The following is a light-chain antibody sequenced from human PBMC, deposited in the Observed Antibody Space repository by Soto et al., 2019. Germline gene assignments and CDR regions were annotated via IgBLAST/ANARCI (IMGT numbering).Light chain of an antibody. CDR1: QSISSY. CDR2: AAS. Sequence: DIQMTQSPSSLSASVGDRVTITCRASQSISSYLNWYQQKPGKAPKLLIYAASNLQSGVPSRFSGSGSGTDFTLTISSLQPEDFDTYYCQQSYTTPWTFGQGTKVDI. V-gene: IGKV1-39*01. CDR3: QQSYTTPWT. J-gene: IGKJ1*01.